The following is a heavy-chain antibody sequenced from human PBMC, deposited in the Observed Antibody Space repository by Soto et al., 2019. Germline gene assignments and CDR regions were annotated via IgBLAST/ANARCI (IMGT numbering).Heavy chain of an antibody. J-gene: IGHJ4*02. Sequence: QVQLVESGGGVVQPGRSLRVSCAASGFTFSNYGMHWVRQAPGKGLEWVAVISYDGSDKYYADSVRGRFTISRDNSKNTLYLQMNSLRAEDTALYYCAKSEARIAVAGTSGDDWGQGTLVTVSS. CDR2: ISYDGSDK. CDR3: AKSEARIAVAGTSGDD. D-gene: IGHD6-19*01. CDR1: GFTFSNYG. V-gene: IGHV3-30*18.